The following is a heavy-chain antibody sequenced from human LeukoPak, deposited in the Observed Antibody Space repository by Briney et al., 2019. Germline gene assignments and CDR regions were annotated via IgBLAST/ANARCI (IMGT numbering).Heavy chain of an antibody. Sequence: SETLSLTCTVSGGSISSGSYYWGWIRQTPGKGLEWIGSIYYSGDSYYNPSLKSRAAIFVDTSRDQFSLDLSYVTAADSALYYCVRHISANTGYFDSCGQGTLVTITS. V-gene: IGHV4-39*01. CDR3: VRHISANTGYFDS. J-gene: IGHJ4*02. CDR1: GGSISSGSYY. CDR2: IYYSGDS.